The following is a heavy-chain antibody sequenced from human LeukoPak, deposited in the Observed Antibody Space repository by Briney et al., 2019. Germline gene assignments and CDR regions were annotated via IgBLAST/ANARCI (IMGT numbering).Heavy chain of an antibody. J-gene: IGHJ3*02. CDR1: RFTFSNYW. CDR3: ARTRGNAFDI. V-gene: IGHV3-74*01. Sequence: GGSLRLSCAASRFTFSNYWMYWVRQAPGKGLVWVSRIDTDGSTTRYADSVKGRFIISRDNAENTLYLQMDSLRAEDTALYYCARTRGNAFDIWGQGTMVTVSS. CDR2: IDTDGSTT. D-gene: IGHD3-10*01.